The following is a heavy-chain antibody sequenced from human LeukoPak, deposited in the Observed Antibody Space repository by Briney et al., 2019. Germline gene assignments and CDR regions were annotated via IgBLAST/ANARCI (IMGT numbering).Heavy chain of an antibody. Sequence: PGGSLRLSCAASGFTFDLYAVNWVRQAPGKGLEWVSAISGSGDNTYYADSVKGRFTISRDNSQNTLFLQMNSLRAEDTAVYYCAGFYYYGSGRNFDYWGQGILVTVSS. CDR2: ISGSGDNT. D-gene: IGHD3-10*01. J-gene: IGHJ4*02. CDR3: AGFYYYGSGRNFDY. CDR1: GFTFDLYA. V-gene: IGHV3-23*01.